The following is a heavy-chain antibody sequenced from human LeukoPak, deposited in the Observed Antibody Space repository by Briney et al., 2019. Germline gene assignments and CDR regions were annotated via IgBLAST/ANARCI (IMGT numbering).Heavy chain of an antibody. Sequence: SETLSLSCAVSGASISSSIHYWGWVRQPPGKGLEWIGSVYYSGGTYYNPSLESRLTISVDTSNNRFSLKLKSVTAADTAVFYCARVTTGSTTLDSWGQGILVTVSS. CDR3: ARVTTGSTTLDS. CDR1: GASISSSIHY. J-gene: IGHJ5*01. D-gene: IGHD1-1*01. V-gene: IGHV4-39*02. CDR2: VYYSGGT.